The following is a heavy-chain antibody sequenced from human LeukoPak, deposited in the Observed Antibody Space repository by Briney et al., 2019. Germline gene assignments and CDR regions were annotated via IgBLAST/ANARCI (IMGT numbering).Heavy chain of an antibody. J-gene: IGHJ2*01. Sequence: SETLSLTCSVSGGSISNYPWHWLRQPAGKGLEWIGRFYTSGTTNYNPSLKSRVTMSIDTSKNQVSLKMRSVTAADTAVYYCARTGVTRDWYYDLWGRGTLVSVSS. CDR3: ARTGVTRDWYYDL. D-gene: IGHD4-23*01. CDR1: GGSISNYP. CDR2: FYTSGTT. V-gene: IGHV4-4*07.